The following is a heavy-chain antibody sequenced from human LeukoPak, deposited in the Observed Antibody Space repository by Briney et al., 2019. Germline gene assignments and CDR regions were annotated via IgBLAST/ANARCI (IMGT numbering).Heavy chain of an antibody. J-gene: IGHJ4*02. CDR1: GFTFSSYS. CDR2: ISSSSSYI. CDR3: ARESPVGAAAGTLDY. D-gene: IGHD6-13*01. V-gene: IGHV3-21*01. Sequence: GGSLRLSCAASGFTFSSYSMNWVRQAPGKGLEWVSSISSSSSYIYYADSVKGRFTISRDNAKNSLYLQMNSLRAEDTAVYYCARESPVGAAAGTLDYWGQRTLVTVSS.